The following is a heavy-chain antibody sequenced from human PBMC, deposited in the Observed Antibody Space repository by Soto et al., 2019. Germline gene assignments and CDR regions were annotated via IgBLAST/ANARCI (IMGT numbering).Heavy chain of an antibody. V-gene: IGHV4-61*01. CDR2: VSSSGST. Sequence: LSETLSLTCTVSGRSVSSGRYFLIWVLQPPGKGLELIGYVSSSGSTNYNPSLKSRVTISVDTSKNQFSLKLSSVTAADTAVYYCARQSGHSSSWYYYYYGMDVWGQGSTVTVSS. CDR3: ARQSGHSSSWYYYYYGMDV. CDR1: GRSVSSGRYF. J-gene: IGHJ6*02. D-gene: IGHD6-13*01.